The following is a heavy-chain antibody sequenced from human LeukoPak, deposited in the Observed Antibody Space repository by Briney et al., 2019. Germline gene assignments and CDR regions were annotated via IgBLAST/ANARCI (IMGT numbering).Heavy chain of an antibody. CDR3: ARADDSSGYYVFDY. Sequence: KAGGSLRLSCAASGFTFSDYYMSWIRQAPGKGLEWVSYISSSGSTIYYADSVKGRFTISRDSAKNSLYLQMNSLRAEDTAVYYCARADDSSGYYVFDYWGQGTLVTVSS. CDR1: GFTFSDYY. J-gene: IGHJ4*02. V-gene: IGHV3-11*04. CDR2: ISSSGSTI. D-gene: IGHD3-22*01.